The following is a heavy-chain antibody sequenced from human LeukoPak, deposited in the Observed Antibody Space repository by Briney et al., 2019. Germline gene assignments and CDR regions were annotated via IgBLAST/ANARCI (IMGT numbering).Heavy chain of an antibody. J-gene: IGHJ4*02. CDR1: GCTFSSYG. CDR3: AKVAARYYYDSSGYSDY. D-gene: IGHD3-22*01. CDR2: ISYDGSNK. Sequence: PGRSLRLSCAAFGCTFSSYGMHWVRQAPGKGLEWVAVISYDGSNKYYADSVKGRFTISRDNSKNTLYLQMNSLRAEDTAVYYCAKVAARYYYDSSGYSDYWGQGTLVTVSS. V-gene: IGHV3-30*18.